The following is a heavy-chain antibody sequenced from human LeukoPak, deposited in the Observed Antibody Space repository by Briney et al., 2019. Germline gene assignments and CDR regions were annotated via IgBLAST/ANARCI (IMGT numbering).Heavy chain of an antibody. CDR2: ISSSSSYI. D-gene: IGHD3-22*01. CDR1: GFTFSSYS. Sequence: GGSLRLSCAASGFTFSSYSMNWVRQAPGKGLEWVSSISSSSSYIYYADSVKGRFTTSRDNAKNSLYLQMNSLRAEDTAVYYCARDVIAYYYDSSGYPSFEYWGQGTLVTVSS. CDR3: ARDVIAYYYDSSGYPSFEY. J-gene: IGHJ4*02. V-gene: IGHV3-21*01.